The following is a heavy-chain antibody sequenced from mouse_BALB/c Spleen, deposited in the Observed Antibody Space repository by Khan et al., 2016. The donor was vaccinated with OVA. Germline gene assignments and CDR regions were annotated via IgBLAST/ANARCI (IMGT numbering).Heavy chain of an antibody. Sequence: EVQLQESGPGLVKPSQSLSLTCTVTGYSITSGFGWNWIRQFPGNKLEWIGYISYSGSTNYNPSLKSRISITRDTSKNKFFLQLNSVTTEDTARCDWARKARINYWGQGTTLTVSS. D-gene: IGHD3-2*02. CDR2: ISYSGST. CDR3: ARKARINY. J-gene: IGHJ2*01. CDR1: GYSITSGFG. V-gene: IGHV3-2*02.